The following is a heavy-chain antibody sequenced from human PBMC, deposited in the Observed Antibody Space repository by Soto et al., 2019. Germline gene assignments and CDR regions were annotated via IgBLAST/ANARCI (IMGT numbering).Heavy chain of an antibody. CDR1: GGSVSSGSYY. J-gene: IGHJ4*02. Sequence: SETLSLTCTVSGGSVSSGSYYWSWIRQPPGKGLEWIGYIYYSGSTNYNPSLKSRVTISVDTSKNQFSLKLSSVTAADTAVYYCARGTAMVTVIDYWGQGTLVTVSS. D-gene: IGHD5-18*01. V-gene: IGHV4-61*01. CDR2: IYYSGST. CDR3: ARGTAMVTVIDY.